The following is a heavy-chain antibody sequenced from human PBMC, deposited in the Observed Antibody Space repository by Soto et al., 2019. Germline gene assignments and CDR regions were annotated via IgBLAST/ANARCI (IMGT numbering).Heavy chain of an antibody. Sequence: QVQLVQSGAEVKKPGSSVRVSCQSSGGTFTDFAVSWVRQAPGQGLEWMGGIIPISRTPSYAQKFQGRISITAHESRGTTYMELSSLTSEDTAVYYCATGGYLAAPGLSDYFAMDVWGQGTTVTVSS. CDR2: IIPISRTP. CDR1: GGTFTDFA. J-gene: IGHJ6*02. D-gene: IGHD6-13*01. V-gene: IGHV1-69*01. CDR3: ATGGYLAAPGLSDYFAMDV.